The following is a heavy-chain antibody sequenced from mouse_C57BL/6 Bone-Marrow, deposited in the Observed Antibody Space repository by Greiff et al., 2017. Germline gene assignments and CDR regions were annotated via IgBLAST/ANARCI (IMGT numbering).Heavy chain of an antibody. CDR1: GFTFSSYT. CDR3: ARHEGPSWYFDV. J-gene: IGHJ1*03. V-gene: IGHV5-9*01. CDR2: ISGGGGNT. Sequence: EVNVVESGGGLVKPGGSLKLSCAASGFTFSSYTMSWVRQTPEKRLEWVATISGGGGNTYYPDSVKGRFTISRDNAKNTLYLQMSSLRSEDTALYYCARHEGPSWYFDVWGTGTTVTVSS.